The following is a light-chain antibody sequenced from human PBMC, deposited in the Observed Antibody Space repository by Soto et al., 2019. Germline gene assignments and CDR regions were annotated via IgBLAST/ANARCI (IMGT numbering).Light chain of an antibody. CDR3: SSYIKSTTRRMV. Sequence: QSALTQPASVSGSPGQSITISCTGTSSDVGGYNYVSWYQQYPGKAPKVIIYAVSNRPSGVSDRFSGSKSANTASLTISGLQAEDEALYFCSSYIKSTTRRMVFGGGTQLTVL. CDR1: SSDVGGYNY. J-gene: IGLJ2*01. V-gene: IGLV2-14*01. CDR2: AVS.